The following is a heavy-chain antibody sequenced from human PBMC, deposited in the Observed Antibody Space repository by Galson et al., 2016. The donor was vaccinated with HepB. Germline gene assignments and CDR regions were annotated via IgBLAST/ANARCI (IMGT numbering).Heavy chain of an antibody. V-gene: IGHV3-13*01. Sequence: SLRLSCAASGFTFSNYDMHWVRQATGKGLEWVSAIGAAGDTYYPGSVKGRFTISRENANNSLYLHMNSLRAGDTAVYYFAREGGCSGGRCHNAAFDIWGQGTMGTVSS. CDR3: AREGGCSGGRCHNAAFDI. J-gene: IGHJ3*02. D-gene: IGHD2-15*01. CDR1: GFTFSNYD. CDR2: IGAAGDT.